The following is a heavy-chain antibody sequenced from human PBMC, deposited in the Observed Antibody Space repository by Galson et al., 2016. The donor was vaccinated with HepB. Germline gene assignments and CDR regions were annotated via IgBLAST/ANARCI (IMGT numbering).Heavy chain of an antibody. Sequence: SLRLSCAASGFTFSSYAMSWVRQAPGKGLEWVAGISYDETKKYYADSVKGRFIISRDNSKNTLYLQMKSLRPEDTAIYYCVKGGGKMEWLLDYYLDVWGKGTTVIVSS. CDR1: GFTFSSYA. V-gene: IGHV3-30*18. CDR3: VKGGGKMEWLLDYYLDV. D-gene: IGHD3-3*01. J-gene: IGHJ6*03. CDR2: ISYDETKK.